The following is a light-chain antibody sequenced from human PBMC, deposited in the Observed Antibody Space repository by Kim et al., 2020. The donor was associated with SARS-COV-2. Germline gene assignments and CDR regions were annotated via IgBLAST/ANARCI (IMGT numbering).Light chain of an antibody. CDR2: WAS. Sequence: AIINCKTSQSVLYSSNNKNYLAWYHQKPGQTPKMLIYWASTRESGVPDRFSGSGSGTDFTLTISSLQAEDVAVYYCQQNYSTPYTFGQGTKVDIK. J-gene: IGKJ2*01. CDR3: QQNYSTPYT. CDR1: QSVLYSSNNKNY. V-gene: IGKV4-1*01.